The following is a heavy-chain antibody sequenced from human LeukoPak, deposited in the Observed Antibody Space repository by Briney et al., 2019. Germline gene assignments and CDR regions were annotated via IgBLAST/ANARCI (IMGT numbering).Heavy chain of an antibody. Sequence: GGSLRLSCAASGFTFSSYGMHWVRQAPGKGLEWVSSISSSSSYIYYADSVKGRFTISRDNAKNSLYLQMNSLRAEDTAVYYCAKAGAVVVVAAKYFDYWGQGTLVTVSS. CDR3: AKAGAVVVVAAKYFDY. D-gene: IGHD2-15*01. J-gene: IGHJ4*02. CDR1: GFTFSSYG. V-gene: IGHV3-21*04. CDR2: ISSSSSYI.